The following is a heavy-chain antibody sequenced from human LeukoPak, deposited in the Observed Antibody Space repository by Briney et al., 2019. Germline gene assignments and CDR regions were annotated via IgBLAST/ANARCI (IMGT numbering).Heavy chain of an antibody. CDR2: ILSDGSKE. Sequence: GGSLRLSCAASGFTFSIYGMHWVRQAPGKGLEWVAVILSDGSKELYTDSVKGRFTISRDNSKNTLYLQMNSLRAEDTAVYYCAKNRGAGSHYYYHMNVWGKGTTVTVSS. V-gene: IGHV3-33*06. J-gene: IGHJ6*03. CDR3: AKNRGAGSHYYYHMNV. D-gene: IGHD1-26*01. CDR1: GFTFSIYG.